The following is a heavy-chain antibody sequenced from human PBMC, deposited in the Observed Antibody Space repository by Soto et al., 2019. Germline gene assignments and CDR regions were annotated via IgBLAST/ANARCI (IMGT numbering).Heavy chain of an antibody. J-gene: IGHJ6*02. CDR2: IYYSGST. Sequence: SETLSLTCTVSGGSISSYYWSWIRQPPGKGLEWIGYIYYSGSTNYNPSLKSRVTISVDTSKNQFSLKLSSVTAADTAVYYCARAPRGYSYGSYYYYGMDVWGHGTTVTVSS. CDR1: GGSISSYY. CDR3: ARAPRGYSYGSYYYYGMDV. V-gene: IGHV4-59*01. D-gene: IGHD5-18*01.